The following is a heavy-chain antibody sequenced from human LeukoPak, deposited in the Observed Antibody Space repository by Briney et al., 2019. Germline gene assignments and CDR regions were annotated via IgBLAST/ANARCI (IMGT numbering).Heavy chain of an antibody. D-gene: IGHD2-2*02. J-gene: IGHJ6*03. V-gene: IGHV3-43*02. Sequence: PGGSLRLSCAASGFTFDDYAMHWVRQAPGKGLEWVSFISGDGGSTYYADPVKGRFTISRDNSKNSLYLQMNSLRTEDTALYYCAKIGGYCSSTSCYKSYYYYYMDVWGKGTTVTVSS. CDR2: ISGDGGST. CDR1: GFTFDDYA. CDR3: AKIGGYCSSTSCYKSYYYYYMDV.